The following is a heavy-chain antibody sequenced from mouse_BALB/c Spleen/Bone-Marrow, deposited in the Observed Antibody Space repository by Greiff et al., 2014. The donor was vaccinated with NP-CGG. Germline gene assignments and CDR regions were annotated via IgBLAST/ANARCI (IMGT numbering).Heavy chain of an antibody. CDR3: ANYYYGSHFDY. CDR2: IDPANGNT. D-gene: IGHD1-1*01. CDR1: GFNIKDTY. V-gene: IGHV14-3*02. Sequence: VQLQQSGAALVKPGASVKLSCTASGFNIKDTYMHWVKQRPEQGLEWIRRIDPANGNTKYDPKFQGKATITADTSSNTAYLQLSSLTSEDTAVYYCANYYYGSHFDYWGQGTTLTVSS. J-gene: IGHJ2*01.